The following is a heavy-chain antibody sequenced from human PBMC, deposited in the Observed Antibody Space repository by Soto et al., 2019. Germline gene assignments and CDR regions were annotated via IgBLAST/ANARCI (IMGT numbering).Heavy chain of an antibody. CDR1: GFTLSGFD. D-gene: IGHD6-19*01. V-gene: IGHV3-73*01. Sequence: GGSLRLSCAASGFTLSGFDIHWVRQASGEGLEWVGRIKTKVESYATALAASVKGRFTLSRDDPKNTAYPEMNSLKTEDTAVYYCAAVAALSDAFDIWGQGTMVTVSS. J-gene: IGHJ3*02. CDR2: IKTKVESYAT. CDR3: AAVAALSDAFDI.